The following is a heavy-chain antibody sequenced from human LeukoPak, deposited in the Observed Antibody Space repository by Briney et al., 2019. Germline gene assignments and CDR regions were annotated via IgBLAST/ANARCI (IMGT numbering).Heavy chain of an antibody. J-gene: IGHJ4*02. CDR3: ARDRGWGTTYYFDY. V-gene: IGHV1-2*02. D-gene: IGHD3-16*01. CDR1: GYTFTGYY. CDR2: INPNSGGT. Sequence: ASVKVSCKASGYTFTGYYMHWVRQAPGQGLEWMGWINPNSGGTNYAQKFQGRVTMTRDTSISTAYMEPSRLRSDDTAVYYCARDRGWGTTYYFDYWGQGTLVTVSS.